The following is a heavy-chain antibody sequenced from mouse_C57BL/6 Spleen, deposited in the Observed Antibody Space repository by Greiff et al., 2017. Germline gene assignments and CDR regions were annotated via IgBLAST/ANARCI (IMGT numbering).Heavy chain of an antibody. CDR2: IWTGGGT. D-gene: IGHD2-5*01. CDR3: ARNSYSNGYYFDY. J-gene: IGHJ2*01. Sequence: QVQLKESGPGLVAPSQSLSITCTVSGFSLTSYAISWVRQPPGKGLEWLGVIWTGGGTNYNSAPESRLSISKDNSKSQVFLKMNRLQTDDTARYDCARNSYSNGYYFDYWGQGTTLTVSS. V-gene: IGHV2-9-1*01. CDR1: GFSLTSYA.